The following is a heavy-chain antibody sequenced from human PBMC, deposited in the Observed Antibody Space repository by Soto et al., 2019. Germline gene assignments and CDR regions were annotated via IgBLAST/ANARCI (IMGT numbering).Heavy chain of an antibody. Sequence: PSETLSLTCTVSGGSISSSSYYWGWIRQPPGKGLEWIGSIYYSGSTYYNPSLKSRVTISVDTSKNQFSLKLSSVTAADTAVYYCARLGAAAGLYYFDYWGQGTLVTVSS. D-gene: IGHD6-13*01. CDR2: IYYSGST. CDR1: GGSISSSSYY. V-gene: IGHV4-39*01. J-gene: IGHJ4*02. CDR3: ARLGAAAGLYYFDY.